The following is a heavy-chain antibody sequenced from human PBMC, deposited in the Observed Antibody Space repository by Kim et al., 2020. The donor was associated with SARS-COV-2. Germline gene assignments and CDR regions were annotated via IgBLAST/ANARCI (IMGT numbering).Heavy chain of an antibody. CDR3: ARVMTAFGGVIAYTLDY. D-gene: IGHD3-16*02. CDR1: GYTFTGYY. CDR2: INPNSGGT. J-gene: IGHJ4*02. V-gene: IGHV1-2*02. Sequence: ASVKVSCKASGYTFTGYYMHWVRQAPGQRLEWMGWINPNSGGTNYAQKFQGRVTMTRDTSMSTAYMELSRLRSDDTAVYYCARVMTAFGGVIAYTLDYWGQGTLVTVSS.